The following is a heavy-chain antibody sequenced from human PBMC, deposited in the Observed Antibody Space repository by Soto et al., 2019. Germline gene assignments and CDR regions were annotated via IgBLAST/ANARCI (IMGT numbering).Heavy chain of an antibody. CDR1: GDSVSSNSAA. D-gene: IGHD3-22*01. J-gene: IGHJ4*02. CDR3: ARDGGYYDSSGYSFDY. Sequence: SQTLSLTCAISGDSVSSNSAAWNWIRQSSSRGLEWLGRTYYRSKWYNDYAVSVKSRITINPDTSKNQFSLQLNSVTPEDTAVYYCARDGGYYDSSGYSFDYWGQGTLVTVSS. V-gene: IGHV6-1*01. CDR2: TYYRSKWYN.